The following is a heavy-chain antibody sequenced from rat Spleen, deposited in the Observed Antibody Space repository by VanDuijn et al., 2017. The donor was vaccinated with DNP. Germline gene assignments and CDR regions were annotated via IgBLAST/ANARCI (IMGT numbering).Heavy chain of an antibody. CDR1: GFTFSNYY. D-gene: IGHD1-11*01. CDR3: TRGPNYGGDSDYFDY. CDR2: ITTGGGST. V-gene: IGHV5-27*01. Sequence: EVQLVESGGGLVQPGRSLKLSCAASGFTFSNYYMAWVRQAPTKGLEWVAYITTGGGSTYYRDSVKGRFTISRDDAKSTLYLQMDSLRSEDTATYYCTRGPNYGGDSDYFDYWGQGVMVTVSS. J-gene: IGHJ2*01.